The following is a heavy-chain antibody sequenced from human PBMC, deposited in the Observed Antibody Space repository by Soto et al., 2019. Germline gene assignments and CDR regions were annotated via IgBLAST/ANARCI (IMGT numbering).Heavy chain of an antibody. Sequence: PSVTLSLTSSVSGGSISSSSYYWGWIRQPPGKGLEWIGSIYYSGSTYYNPSLKSRVTISVDTSKNQFSLKLSSVTAADTAVYYCASAIRVVPWGMDVWGQGTTVTVSS. CDR3: ASAIRVVPWGMDV. CDR1: GGSISSSSYY. D-gene: IGHD2-2*01. V-gene: IGHV4-39*01. CDR2: IYYSGST. J-gene: IGHJ6*02.